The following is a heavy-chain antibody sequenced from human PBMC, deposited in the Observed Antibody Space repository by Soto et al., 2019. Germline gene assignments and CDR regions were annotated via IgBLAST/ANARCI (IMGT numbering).Heavy chain of an antibody. CDR1: GFTFSSYG. V-gene: IGHV3-33*01. D-gene: IGHD2-15*01. J-gene: IGHJ5*02. CDR2: IWYDGSNK. CDR3: ARDGDSYCSGGSCYSGWFDP. Sequence: PGGSLRLSCAASGFTFSSYGMHWVRQAPGKGLEWVAVIWYDGSNKYYADSVKGRFTISRDNSKNTLYLQMNSLRAEDTAVYYCARDGDSYCSGGSCYSGWFDPWGQGTLVTVSS.